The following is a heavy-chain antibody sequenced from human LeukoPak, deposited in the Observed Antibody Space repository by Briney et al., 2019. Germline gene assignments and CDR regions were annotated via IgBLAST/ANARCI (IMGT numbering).Heavy chain of an antibody. CDR2: IYPRDGST. Sequence: ASVKVSCKASGYSFTSNYIHWVRQAPGQGLEWMGMIYPRDGSTSYAQKFQGRDTVTRDTSTSTVHMELSGLRSEDTAVYYYARDQEAFDYWGQGTLVTVSS. CDR1: GYSFTSNY. V-gene: IGHV1-46*01. CDR3: ARDQEAFDY. J-gene: IGHJ4*02.